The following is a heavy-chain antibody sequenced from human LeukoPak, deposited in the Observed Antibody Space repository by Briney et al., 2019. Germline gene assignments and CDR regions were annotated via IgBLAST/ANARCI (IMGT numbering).Heavy chain of an antibody. CDR2: IWYDGSNK. CDR1: GFTFSSYG. V-gene: IGHV3-33*01. CDR3: ASGARGDYFDY. Sequence: GGSLRLSCAASGFTFSSYGMHWVRQAPGKGLEWVAVIWYDGSNKYYSDSVKGRFTISRDNSKNTLYLQMNSLRAEDTAVYYCASGARGDYFDYWGQGTLVTVSS. J-gene: IGHJ4*02. D-gene: IGHD7-27*01.